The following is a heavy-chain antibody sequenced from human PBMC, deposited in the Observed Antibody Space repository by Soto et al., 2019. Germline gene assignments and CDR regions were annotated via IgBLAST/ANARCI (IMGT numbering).Heavy chain of an antibody. CDR3: ARHASLLDFDY. Sequence: QVQLVESGGGVVQPGRSLRLSCAASGFTFSSYGXHWVRQAPGKGLEWVAVIWNDGINKYYTDSVQGRFTISRDNSKNTLYLQMNSLRAEDTAVYYCARHASLLDFDYWGQGTLVTVSS. D-gene: IGHD2-21*02. J-gene: IGHJ4*02. V-gene: IGHV3-33*01. CDR2: IWNDGINK. CDR1: GFTFSSYG.